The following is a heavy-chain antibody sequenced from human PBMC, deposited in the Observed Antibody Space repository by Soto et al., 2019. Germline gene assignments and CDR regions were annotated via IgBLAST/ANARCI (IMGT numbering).Heavy chain of an antibody. V-gene: IGHV1-69*02. CDR2: IIPILGIA. CDR1: GGTFSSYT. Sequence: QVQLVQSGAEVKKPGSSVKVSCKASGGTFSSYTISWVRQAPGQGLEWMGRIIPILGIANYAQKFQGRVTITADKSTSXXYMELSSLRSEDTAVYYCARADSRVGGVQPYYFDYWGQGTLVTVSS. D-gene: IGHD3-22*01. CDR3: ARADSRVGGVQPYYFDY. J-gene: IGHJ4*02.